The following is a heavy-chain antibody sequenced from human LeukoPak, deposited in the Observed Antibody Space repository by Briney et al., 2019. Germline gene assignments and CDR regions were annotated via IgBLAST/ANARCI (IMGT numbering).Heavy chain of an antibody. CDR1: GFTFTSSA. V-gene: IGHV1-58*01. D-gene: IGHD3-22*01. CDR2: IVVGSGNT. J-gene: IGHJ4*02. CDR3: ARDQLTYYDSSGYYTHGGDY. Sequence: GASVKVSCKASGFTFTSSAVQWVRQARGQRLEWIGWIVVGSGNTNYAQKFQERVTITRDMSTSTAYMELSSLRSEDTAVYYCARDQLTYYDSSGYYTHGGDYWGQGTLVTVSS.